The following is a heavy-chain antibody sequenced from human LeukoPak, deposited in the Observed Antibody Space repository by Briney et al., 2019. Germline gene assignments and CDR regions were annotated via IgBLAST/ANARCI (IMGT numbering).Heavy chain of an antibody. Sequence: SVKVSCKASGGTFSSYAISWVRQAPGQGLEWMGGIIPIFSTANYAQKFQGRVTITADESTSTAYMELSSLRSEDTAVYYCARVIVQDVDTAGDFDLWGRGTLVTVSS. V-gene: IGHV1-69*01. CDR2: IIPIFSTA. CDR1: GGTFSSYA. J-gene: IGHJ2*01. D-gene: IGHD5-18*01. CDR3: ARVIVQDVDTAGDFDL.